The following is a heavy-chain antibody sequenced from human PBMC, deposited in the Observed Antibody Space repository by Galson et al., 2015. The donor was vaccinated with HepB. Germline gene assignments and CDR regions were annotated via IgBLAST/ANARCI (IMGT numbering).Heavy chain of an antibody. Sequence: SLRLSCAASGFTFSSYAMHWVRQAPGKGLEWVAVISYDGSNKYYADSVKGRFTISRDNSKNTLYLQMNSLRAEDTAVYYCARENQRTGIAVAGVLDYWGQGTLVTVSS. CDR1: GFTFSSYA. D-gene: IGHD6-19*01. V-gene: IGHV3-30-3*01. J-gene: IGHJ4*02. CDR2: ISYDGSNK. CDR3: ARENQRTGIAVAGVLDY.